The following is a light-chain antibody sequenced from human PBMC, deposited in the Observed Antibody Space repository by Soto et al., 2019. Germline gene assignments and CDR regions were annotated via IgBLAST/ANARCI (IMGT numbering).Light chain of an antibody. CDR2: DDR. J-gene: IGLJ3*02. CDR3: QVWDSGSDHWV. V-gene: IGLV3-21*02. CDR1: NLESKT. Sequence: SYVLTQPPSVSVAPGQTARITCGGNNLESKTVHWYQQRPGQAPVLVVYDDRYRPSGIPERFSGSNSGNTATLTFSRVEAGDEADYYCQVWDSGSDHWVFGGGTKVTVL.